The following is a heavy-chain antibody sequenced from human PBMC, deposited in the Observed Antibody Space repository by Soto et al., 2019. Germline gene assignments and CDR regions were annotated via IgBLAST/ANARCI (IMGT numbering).Heavy chain of an antibody. CDR3: ARDSIVDGYSSPFDY. Sequence: GESLKISCKASGYSFTSYCIGWVRQMPGKGLELMGIMYPGDSDTRYSPSFQGQVTISADKSISTAYLQMNSLRAEDTAVYYCARDSIVDGYSSPFDYWGQGIQVTVSS. J-gene: IGHJ4*02. V-gene: IGHV5-51*01. CDR2: MYPGDSDT. CDR1: GYSFTSYC. D-gene: IGHD5-18*01.